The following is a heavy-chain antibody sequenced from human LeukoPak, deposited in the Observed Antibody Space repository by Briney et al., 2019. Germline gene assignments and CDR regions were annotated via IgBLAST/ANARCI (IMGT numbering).Heavy chain of an antibody. CDR1: GFTFDDYA. CDR2: ISWNSGSI. CDR3: ARVGENGRIAAAGIRDYYYMDV. Sequence: PGGSLRLSCAASGFTFDDYAMHWVRQAPGKGLEWVSGISWNSGSIGYADSVKGRFTISRDNAKNSLYLQMNSLRAEDTAVYYCARVGENGRIAAAGIRDYYYMDVWGKGTTVTVSS. D-gene: IGHD6-13*01. J-gene: IGHJ6*03. V-gene: IGHV3-9*01.